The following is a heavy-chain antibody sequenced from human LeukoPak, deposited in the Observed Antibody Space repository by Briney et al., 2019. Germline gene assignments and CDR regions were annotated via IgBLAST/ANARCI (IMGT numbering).Heavy chain of an antibody. V-gene: IGHV1-18*01. CDR2: ISAYNGNT. CDR3: ARGSAVYGDYKTYYFDY. CDR1: GYTFTSYG. Sequence: ASVKVSCKASGYTFTSYGISWVRQAPGQGLEWMGWISAYNGNTNYAQKLQGRVTMTTDTSTSTAYMELRGLRSDDTAVYYCARGSAVYGDYKTYYFDYWGQGTLVTVSS. D-gene: IGHD4-17*01. J-gene: IGHJ4*02.